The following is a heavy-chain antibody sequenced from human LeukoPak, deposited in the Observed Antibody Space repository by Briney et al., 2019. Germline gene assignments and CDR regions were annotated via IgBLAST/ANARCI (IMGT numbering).Heavy chain of an antibody. D-gene: IGHD3-9*01. CDR1: EFSFITNA. J-gene: IGHJ4*02. V-gene: IGHV3-23*01. Sequence: GGSLRLSCAASEFSFITNAMFWVRQAPGKGLEWVSAISGSGGNTYHAGSVKGRFTISRDNSKNTLYLQMNSLRAEDTAVYYCAKLDSDWLIDYWGQVTLVTVSS. CDR2: ISGSGGNT. CDR3: AKLDSDWLIDY.